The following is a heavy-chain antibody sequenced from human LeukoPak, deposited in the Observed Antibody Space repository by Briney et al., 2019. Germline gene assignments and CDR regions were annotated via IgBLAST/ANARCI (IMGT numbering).Heavy chain of an antibody. D-gene: IGHD1-26*01. Sequence: GASVKSSCKASGNTFTAFGVSWVRQAPGQGLEWMGGIIPIFGTANYAQKFQGRVTITADESTSTAYMELSSLRSEDTAVYYCARDSGSYSFDYWGQGTLVTVSS. J-gene: IGHJ4*02. CDR1: GNTFTAFG. CDR3: ARDSGSYSFDY. V-gene: IGHV1-69*13. CDR2: IIPIFGTA.